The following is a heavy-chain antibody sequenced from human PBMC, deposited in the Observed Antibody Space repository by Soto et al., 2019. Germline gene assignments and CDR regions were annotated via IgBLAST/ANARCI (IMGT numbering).Heavy chain of an antibody. CDR3: AREVGYGDFSAALLD. CDR2: IITLFGTS. V-gene: IGHV1-69*01. Sequence: VQLMQSGVEVKKPGSSVKVSCKASGGTFSSHSINWVRQAPGQGLEWMGGIITLFGTSNYAQNFQGRVTITADQSTSTAYMELNSLTSDDTAVYYCAREVGYGDFSAALLDWGQGTLVTVSS. CDR1: GGTFSSHS. D-gene: IGHD2-21*02. J-gene: IGHJ4*02.